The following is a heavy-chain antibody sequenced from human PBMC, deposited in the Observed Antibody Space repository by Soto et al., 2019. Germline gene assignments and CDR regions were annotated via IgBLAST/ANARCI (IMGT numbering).Heavy chain of an antibody. D-gene: IGHD3-22*01. V-gene: IGHV3-33*01. Sequence: GGSLRLSCAASGFTFSSYGMHWVRQAPGKGLEWVAVIWYDGSNKYYADSVKGRFTISRDNSKNTLYLQMNSLRAEDTAVYYCARERRRSYDSSGYGAFDIWGQGTMVTVS. CDR2: IWYDGSNK. CDR1: GFTFSSYG. CDR3: ARERRRSYDSSGYGAFDI. J-gene: IGHJ3*02.